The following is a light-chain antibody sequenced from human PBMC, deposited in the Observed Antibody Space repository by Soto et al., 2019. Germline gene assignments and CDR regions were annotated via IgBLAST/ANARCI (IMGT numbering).Light chain of an antibody. CDR1: QTFSKSF. Sequence: IVLTQSPGTLSVSAGERATLSCRASQTFSKSFLSLFQQIPGQAPRLLIYGASMRATGIPDRFSGSGSGTVFTLTISRLQPEDFAVYYCQQCGSSSTFGQGTRLEIK. CDR3: QQCGSSST. V-gene: IGKV3-20*01. J-gene: IGKJ5*01. CDR2: GAS.